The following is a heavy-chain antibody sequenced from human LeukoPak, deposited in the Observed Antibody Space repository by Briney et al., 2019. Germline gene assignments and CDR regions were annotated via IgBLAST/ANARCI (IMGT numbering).Heavy chain of an antibody. CDR3: AKVLTRGRLRFLEWFRRQGFDY. J-gene: IGHJ4*02. CDR1: GFTFSSYA. D-gene: IGHD3-3*01. CDR2: ISGSGGST. V-gene: IGHV3-23*01. Sequence: PGGSLRLSCAASGFTFSSYAMSWVRQAPGKGLEWVSAISGSGGSTYYADSVKGRFTISRDNSKNTLYLQMNSLRAEDTAVYYCAKVLTRGRLRFLEWFRRQGFDYWGQGTLVTVSS.